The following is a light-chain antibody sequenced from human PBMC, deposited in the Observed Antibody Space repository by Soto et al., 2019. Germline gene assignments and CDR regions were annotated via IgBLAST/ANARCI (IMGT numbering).Light chain of an antibody. CDR2: AAS. V-gene: IGKV1-9*01. CDR3: PQLNSYPLT. Sequence: DIQLTQSPSFLSASVGDRVTITCRASQGISSYLAWYQQKPGKAPKLLIYAASTLQSGVPSRFSGSRSGTEFTLTISSLQPEDFATYSCPQLNSYPLTFGRGTKVDIK. J-gene: IGKJ3*01. CDR1: QGISSY.